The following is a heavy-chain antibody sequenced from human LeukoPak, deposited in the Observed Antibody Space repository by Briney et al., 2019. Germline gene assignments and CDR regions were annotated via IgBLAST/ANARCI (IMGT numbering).Heavy chain of an antibody. J-gene: IGHJ6*03. Sequence: ASVKVSCKASGYTFTGYYMHWVRQAPGQGLEWMGWINPNSGGTNYAQKFQGRVTMTRDTSISTAYMELSRLRSDDTAVYYCAREGPAATGYYFYYTDVWGKGTTVTISS. CDR3: AREGPAATGYYFYYTDV. CDR2: INPNSGGT. V-gene: IGHV1-2*02. D-gene: IGHD6-13*01. CDR1: GYTFTGYY.